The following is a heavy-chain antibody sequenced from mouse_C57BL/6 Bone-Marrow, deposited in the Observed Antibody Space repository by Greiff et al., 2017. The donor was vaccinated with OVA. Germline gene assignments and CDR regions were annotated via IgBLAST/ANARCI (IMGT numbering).Heavy chain of an antibody. CDR1: GYTFTSYW. V-gene: IGHV1-5*01. D-gene: IGHD1-1*01. J-gene: IGHJ2*01. CDR2: IYPGNSDT. Sequence: EVQLQESGTVLARPGASVKMSCKTSGYTFTSYWMHWVKQRPGQGLEWIGAIYPGNSDTSYNQKFKGKAKLTAVTSASTAYMELSSLTNEDSAFYYCTSRPLRSYYFDYWGQGTTLTVSS. CDR3: TSRPLRSYYFDY.